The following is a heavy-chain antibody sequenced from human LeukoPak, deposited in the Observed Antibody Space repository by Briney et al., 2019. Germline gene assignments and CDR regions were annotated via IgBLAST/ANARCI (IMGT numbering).Heavy chain of an antibody. V-gene: IGHV4-34*01. Sequence: SETLSLTCAVYGGSFSGYYWSWIRQPPGKGLEWIGEINHSGSTNYNPSLKSRVTISVDTSKNQFSLKLSSVTAADTAVYYCARGSRWPVSGSPLFDYWGQGTLVTVSS. CDR1: GGSFSGYY. CDR2: INHSGST. J-gene: IGHJ4*02. CDR3: ARGSRWPVSGSPLFDY. D-gene: IGHD3-16*01.